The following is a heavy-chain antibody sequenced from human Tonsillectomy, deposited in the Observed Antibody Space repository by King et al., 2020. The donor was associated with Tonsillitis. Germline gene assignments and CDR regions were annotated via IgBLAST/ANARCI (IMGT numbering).Heavy chain of an antibody. D-gene: IGHD3-10*01. Sequence: VQLVESGGGVVQPGGSLTLSCATSGFTFDDYAMHWVRQAPGKGLEWVSLISGDGDYTVYADAVKGRFTVSRDGQDSLYLQMNNLRIEDTALYYCVKGGVLLCFGESSVGGKATTVTVSA. CDR1: GFTFDDYA. CDR2: ISGDGDYT. V-gene: IGHV3-43*02. CDR3: VKGGVLLCFGESSV. J-gene: IGHJ6*04.